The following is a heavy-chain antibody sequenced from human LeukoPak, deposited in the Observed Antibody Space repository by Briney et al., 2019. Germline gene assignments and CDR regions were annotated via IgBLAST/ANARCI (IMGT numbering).Heavy chain of an antibody. D-gene: IGHD3-10*01. V-gene: IGHV4-34*01. CDR3: ARRAYYYGSGSYGMDV. CDR1: GGSFSGYY. J-gene: IGHJ6*04. Sequence: SETLSLTCAVYGGSFSGYYWSWIRRPPGKGLEWIGEINHSGSTNYNPSLKSRVTISVDTSKNQFSLKLSSVTAADTAVYYCARRAYYYGSGSYGMDVWGKGTTVTVSS. CDR2: INHSGST.